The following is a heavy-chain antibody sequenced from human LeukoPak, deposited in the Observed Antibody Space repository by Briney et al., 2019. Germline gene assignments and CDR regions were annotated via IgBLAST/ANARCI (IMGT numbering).Heavy chain of an antibody. CDR1: GYTFTGYY. D-gene: IGHD1-26*01. CDR3: ARAIPLYSGSSTTVKIDY. J-gene: IGHJ4*02. CDR2: INTNTGNP. Sequence: GASVKVSCKASGYTFTGYYMHWVRQAPGQGLEWMGWINTNTGNPTYAQGFTGRFVFSLDTSVSTAYLQISSLKAEDTAVYYCARAIPLYSGSSTTVKIDYWGQGTLITVSS. V-gene: IGHV7-4-1*02.